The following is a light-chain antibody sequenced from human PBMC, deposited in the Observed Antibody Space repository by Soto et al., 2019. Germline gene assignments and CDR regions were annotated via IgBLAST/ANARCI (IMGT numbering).Light chain of an antibody. V-gene: IGKV3-20*01. CDR2: RAS. CDR1: QSISNDY. Sequence: EIVLTQSPGTLSLSPGERATLSCRASQSISNDYLAWYQQKPGQSPRLLIYRASSRATGIPDRFSGSGSGTDFTLTISRLEPEYFAVYYCHQYGSSPYTFGQGTKLEIK. CDR3: HQYGSSPYT. J-gene: IGKJ2*01.